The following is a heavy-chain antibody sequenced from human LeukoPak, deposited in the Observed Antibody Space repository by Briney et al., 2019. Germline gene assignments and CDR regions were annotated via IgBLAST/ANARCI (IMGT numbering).Heavy chain of an antibody. D-gene: IGHD6-13*01. Sequence: PGGSLRLSCAASTFTFSTYWMTWVRQAPGKGPEFVANINQDGSVKNYVDSVKGRFTISRDHAKNSLYLQMNSLRADDTAVYYCARDPGSSSFDYWGQGTLVTVSS. CDR1: TFTFSTYW. J-gene: IGHJ4*02. CDR3: ARDPGSSSFDY. V-gene: IGHV3-7*01. CDR2: INQDGSVK.